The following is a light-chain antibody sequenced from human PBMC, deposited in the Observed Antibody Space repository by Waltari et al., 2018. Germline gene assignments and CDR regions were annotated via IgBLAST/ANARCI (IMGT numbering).Light chain of an antibody. CDR3: QHYVRLPVT. CDR2: GAS. J-gene: IGKJ1*01. V-gene: IGKV3-20*01. Sequence: EVVLTHSPGTLSSSRGESATLSCRARQSVSRTFAWYQQKPGQAHKLLIYGASTRATGIPDRFGGSGSGTDFSLTISRLEPEDCAGYYCQHYVRLPVTFGQGTKVEIK. CDR1: QSVSRTF.